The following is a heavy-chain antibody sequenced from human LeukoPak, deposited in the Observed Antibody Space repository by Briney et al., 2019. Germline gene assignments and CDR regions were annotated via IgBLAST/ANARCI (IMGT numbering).Heavy chain of an antibody. Sequence: GGSLGPPCAASGYTCSFMLLTWDRQAPGKGLEWVSYISTSSTTIYYADSVRGRFTNYTDNAKNALYLQTNSLRAEDTAVYYCAIGNPSSGPWPTFDFWGQGTLVTVSS. J-gene: IGHJ4*02. V-gene: IGHV3-48*01. CDR1: GYTCSFML. CDR3: AIGNPSSGPWPTFDF. CDR2: ISTSSTTI. D-gene: IGHD6-25*01.